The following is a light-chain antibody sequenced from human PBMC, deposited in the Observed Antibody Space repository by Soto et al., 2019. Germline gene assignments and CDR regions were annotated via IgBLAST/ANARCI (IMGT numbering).Light chain of an antibody. CDR3: QHYVTSLTT. V-gene: IGKV3-11*01. CDR1: QSVGNN. J-gene: IGKJ1*01. CDR2: EAS. Sequence: EIVLTQSPATLSLSPGERATLSCRASQSVGNNLAWYQQKPGQAPGLLIYEASTRATGIPARFSGSGSGTDFTLTISRLEPEDFAVYYCQHYVTSLTTFGQGTKVEVK.